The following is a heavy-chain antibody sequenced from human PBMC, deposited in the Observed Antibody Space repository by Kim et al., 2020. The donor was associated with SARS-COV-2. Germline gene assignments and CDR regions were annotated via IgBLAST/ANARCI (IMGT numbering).Heavy chain of an antibody. CDR1: GFTFSSYS. Sequence: GGSLRLSCAASGFTFSSYSMNWVRQAPGKGLEWVSSISSSSSYIYYADSVKGRFTISRDNAKNSLYLQMNSLRAEDTAVYYCARDPDYGGNPYYYYGMDVWGQGTTVTVSS. CDR3: ARDPDYGGNPYYYYGMDV. J-gene: IGHJ6*02. CDR2: ISSSSSYI. V-gene: IGHV3-21*01. D-gene: IGHD4-17*01.